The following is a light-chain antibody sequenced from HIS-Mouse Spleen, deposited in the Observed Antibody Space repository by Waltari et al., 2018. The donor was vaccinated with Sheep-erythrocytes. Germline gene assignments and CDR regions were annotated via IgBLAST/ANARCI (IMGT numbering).Light chain of an antibody. CDR3: CSYAGSSTPWV. CDR2: EGS. Sequence: QSALTQPASVSGSPGQSITIPCTGTSSDVGSYNLVAWYQQHPGKAPKLMIYEGSKRPSGVSNRFSGSKSGNTASLTISGLQAEDEADYYCCSYAGSSTPWVFGGGTKVTVL. V-gene: IGLV2-23*01. CDR1: SSDVGSYNL. J-gene: IGLJ3*02.